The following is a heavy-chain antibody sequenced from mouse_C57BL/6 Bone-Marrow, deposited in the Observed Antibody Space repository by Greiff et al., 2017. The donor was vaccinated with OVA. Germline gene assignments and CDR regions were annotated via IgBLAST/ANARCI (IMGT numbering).Heavy chain of an antibody. Sequence: EVQLVESGGGLVQPGESLKLSCESNEYEFPSHDMSWVRTTPEKRLELVAAINSDGGSTYYPDTMERRFIISRDNTKKTLYLQMSSLRSEDTALYYCARHNYYGSSGYWYFDVWGTGTTVTVSS. V-gene: IGHV5-2*01. CDR3: ARHNYYGSSGYWYFDV. CDR2: INSDGGST. J-gene: IGHJ1*03. D-gene: IGHD1-1*01. CDR1: EYEFPSHD.